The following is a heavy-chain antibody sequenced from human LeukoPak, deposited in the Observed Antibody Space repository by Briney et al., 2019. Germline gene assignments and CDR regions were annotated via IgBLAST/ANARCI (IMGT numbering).Heavy chain of an antibody. D-gene: IGHD2/OR15-2a*01. V-gene: IGHV4-59*01. CDR1: DGSISSYD. CDR2: IYNSGST. Sequence: SETLSLTCTVSDGSISSYDGNWIRQPPGKGLEWIGYIYNSGSTKFNPSLKSRVTVSVDSSQNQFSLKLSSVTAADTAVYYCARNSNRRGGVNWFDPWGQGTLVTVSS. J-gene: IGHJ5*02. CDR3: ARNSNRRGGVNWFDP.